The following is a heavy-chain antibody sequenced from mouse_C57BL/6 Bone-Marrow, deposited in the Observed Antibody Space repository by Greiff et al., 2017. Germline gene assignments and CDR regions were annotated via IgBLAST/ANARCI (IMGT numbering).Heavy chain of an antibody. V-gene: IGHV3-5*01. CDR3: ARGDSSGSFAY. Sequence: EVQLQQSGPGLVKPSQTVFLTCTVTGISITTGNYRWSWIRQFPGNKLEWIGYIYYSGTITYNPSLTSRTTITRDTPKNQFFLEMNSLTAEDTATYYCARGDSSGSFAYWGQGTLVTVSA. D-gene: IGHD3-2*02. CDR2: IYYSGTI. CDR1: GISITTGNYR. J-gene: IGHJ3*01.